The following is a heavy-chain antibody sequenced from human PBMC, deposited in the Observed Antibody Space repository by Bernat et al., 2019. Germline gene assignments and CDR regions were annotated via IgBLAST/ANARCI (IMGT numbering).Heavy chain of an antibody. D-gene: IGHD6-13*01. Sequence: EVQLVESGGGLVKPGGSLRLSCAASGFTFSSYSMNWVRQAPGKGLEWVSSISSSSSYIYYADSVKGRFTISRDNAKNSLYLQMNSLRAEDTAVYYCARDNGNWAAAGTFDYWGQGTLVTVSS. V-gene: IGHV3-21*01. J-gene: IGHJ4*02. CDR1: GFTFSSYS. CDR2: ISSSSSYI. CDR3: ARDNGNWAAAGTFDY.